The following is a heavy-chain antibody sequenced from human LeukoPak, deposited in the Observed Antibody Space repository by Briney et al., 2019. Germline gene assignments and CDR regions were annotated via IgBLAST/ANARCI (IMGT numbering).Heavy chain of an antibody. CDR1: GFTFSRYA. Sequence: GGSLRLSCSASGFTFSRYAMHWVRQAPGKGLEWVAVISYDGSNKYYADSVKGRFTISRDNSKNTLYLQMNSLRAEDTAVYYCASVLNNYDSSGYYFSYWGQGTLVTVSS. J-gene: IGHJ4*02. CDR2: ISYDGSNK. CDR3: ASVLNNYDSSGYYFSY. V-gene: IGHV3-30-3*01. D-gene: IGHD3-22*01.